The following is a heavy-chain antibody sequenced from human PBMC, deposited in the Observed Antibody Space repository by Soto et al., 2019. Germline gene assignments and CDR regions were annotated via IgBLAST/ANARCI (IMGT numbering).Heavy chain of an antibody. CDR3: AKDFELPDGDYYNYGMDV. J-gene: IGHJ6*02. Sequence: GGSLRFSCVASGFFFSSHGMYWVRRAPVWGLGWVALISYEGSHKYYVDSVKGRFTISRDNSKKTVYLHMTSLRAEDTALYYCAKDFELPDGDYYNYGMDVWGQGTTVTVSS. CDR2: ISYEGSHK. CDR1: GFFFSSHG. D-gene: IGHD1-1*01. V-gene: IGHV3-30*18.